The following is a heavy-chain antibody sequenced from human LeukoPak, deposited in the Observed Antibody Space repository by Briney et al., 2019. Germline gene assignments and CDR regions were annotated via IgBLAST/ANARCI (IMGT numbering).Heavy chain of an antibody. V-gene: IGHV3-21*01. CDR3: ARGHLYCSSISCYNLGWMDV. D-gene: IGHD2-2*02. CDR1: GFTFSSYS. CDR2: ISTSSSYI. J-gene: IGHJ6*04. Sequence: GGSLRLSCAASGFTFSSYSMNWVRQAPGEGLEWVSSISTSSSYIYYADSVKGRFTISRDNAKNSLYLQMNSLRAEDTAVYYCARGHLYCSSISCYNLGWMDVWGKGTTVTVSS.